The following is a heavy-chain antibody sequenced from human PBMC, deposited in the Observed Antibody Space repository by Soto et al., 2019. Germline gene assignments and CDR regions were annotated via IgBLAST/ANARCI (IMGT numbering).Heavy chain of an antibody. J-gene: IGHJ3*02. CDR1: GGSISSGGYY. Sequence: SETLSLTCTVSGGSISSGGYYWSLIRQHPGKDLEWIGYIYYSGSTYYNPSLKSRVTRSVDTSKNQFALKMSSVTAADPAVYYCAREAAAGTTSAFDIWGQGTMVT. V-gene: IGHV4-31*03. CDR2: IYYSGST. CDR3: AREAAAGTTSAFDI. D-gene: IGHD6-13*01.